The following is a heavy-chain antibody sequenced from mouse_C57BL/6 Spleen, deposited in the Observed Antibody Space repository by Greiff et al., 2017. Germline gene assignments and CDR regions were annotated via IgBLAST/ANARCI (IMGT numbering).Heavy chain of an antibody. CDR3: ARDHYYGSSVEYFDY. V-gene: IGHV3-6*01. J-gene: IGHJ2*01. CDR2: ISYDGSN. D-gene: IGHD1-1*01. CDR1: GYSITSGYY. Sequence: EVQLQESGPGLVKPSQSLSLTCSVTGYSITSGYYWNWIRQFPGNKLEWMGYISYDGSNNYNPSLKNRNSITRDTSKNQFFLKLNSVTTEDTATYYCARDHYYGSSVEYFDYWGQGTTLTVSS.